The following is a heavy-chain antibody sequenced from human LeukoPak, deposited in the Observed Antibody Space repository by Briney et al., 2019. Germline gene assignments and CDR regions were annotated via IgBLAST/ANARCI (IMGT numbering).Heavy chain of an antibody. Sequence: GGSLRLSCAASGFTFSSYAMSWVRQAPGKGLEWVAVISYDGSNKYYADSVKGRFTISRDNSKNTLYLQMNSLRAEDTAVYYCAKATELGSFVYWGQGTLVTVSS. D-gene: IGHD7-27*01. CDR2: ISYDGSNK. J-gene: IGHJ4*02. CDR1: GFTFSSYA. V-gene: IGHV3-30*18. CDR3: AKATELGSFVY.